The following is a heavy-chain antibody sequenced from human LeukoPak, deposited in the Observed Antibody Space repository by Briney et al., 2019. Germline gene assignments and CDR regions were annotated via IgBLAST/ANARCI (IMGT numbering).Heavy chain of an antibody. V-gene: IGHV3-7*01. Sequence: GGSLRLSCAASGFTFSSYWMSWVRQAPGKGLEWVANIKQDGSEKYYVDSVKGRFTISRDNANTSLYLQMNSLRAEDTAVYYCAGSNYYDSSYWGQGTLVTVSS. CDR1: GFTFSSYW. CDR3: AGSNYYDSSY. J-gene: IGHJ4*02. CDR2: IKQDGSEK. D-gene: IGHD3-22*01.